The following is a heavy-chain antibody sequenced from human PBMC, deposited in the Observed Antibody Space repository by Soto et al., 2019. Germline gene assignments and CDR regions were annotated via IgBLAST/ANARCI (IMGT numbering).Heavy chain of an antibody. Sequence: QVQLQQWGAGLLKPSETLSLTCAVYGGSFSGYYWSWIRQPPGKGLEWIGEINHSGSTNYNPSLKSRVTISVDTSKNQFSLKLSSVTAADTAVYYCARGSGPPATGDYWGQGTLVTVSS. V-gene: IGHV4-34*01. J-gene: IGHJ4*02. D-gene: IGHD1-1*01. CDR2: INHSGST. CDR1: GGSFSGYY. CDR3: ARGSGPPATGDY.